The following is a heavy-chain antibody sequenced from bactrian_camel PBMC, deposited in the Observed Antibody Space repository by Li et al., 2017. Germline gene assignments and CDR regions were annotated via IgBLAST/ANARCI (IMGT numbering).Heavy chain of an antibody. V-gene: IGHV3S53*01. J-gene: IGHJ4*01. CDR1: GSIHRSYC. Sequence: VQLVESGGGSVQAGGFLRLSRAASGSIHRSYCMGWFRQVPGKEREGVAAIESDGSTSYADTVKGRFAISIDNAKNTLYLQMNSLKPEDSAEYHCAAANALLCSVVVADTYFNWWGQGTQVTVS. CDR3: AAANALLCSVVVADTYFNW. CDR2: IESDGST. D-gene: IGHD6*01.